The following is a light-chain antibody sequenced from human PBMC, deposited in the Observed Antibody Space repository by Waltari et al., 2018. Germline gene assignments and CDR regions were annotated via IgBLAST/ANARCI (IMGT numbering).Light chain of an antibody. V-gene: IGLV3-1*01. CDR3: QAWDSNVV. CDR2: QDT. CDR1: KLGDKY. J-gene: IGLJ2*01. Sequence: SYELTQPPSVSVSPGQTASITCSGDKLGDKYACWYQQKPGQSPVLVIYQDTKRPSGIPDRFAGSNSGNTATLTISGTQAMDEADYYCQAWDSNVVFGGGTKLTVL.